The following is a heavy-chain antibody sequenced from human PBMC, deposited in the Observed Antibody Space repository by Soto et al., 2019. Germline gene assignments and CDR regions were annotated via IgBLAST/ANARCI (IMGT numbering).Heavy chain of an antibody. CDR1: GGSISSGGYS. J-gene: IGHJ3*02. V-gene: IGHV4-30-2*01. CDR2: IYHSGST. D-gene: IGHD3-10*01. Sequence: QLQLQESGSGLVKPSQTLSLTCAVSGGSISSGGYSWSWIRQPPGKGLEWIGYIYHSGSTYYNPSLKSRVTISVDRSKNQFSLKLSSVTAADTAVYYCARNVYGSGSYNAFDIWGQGTMVTVSS. CDR3: ARNVYGSGSYNAFDI.